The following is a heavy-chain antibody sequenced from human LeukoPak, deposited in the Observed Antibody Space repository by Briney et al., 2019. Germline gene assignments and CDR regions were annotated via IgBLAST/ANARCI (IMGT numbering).Heavy chain of an antibody. V-gene: IGHV3-23*01. Sequence: VGSLRLSCAASGFTFSSYAMSSVREAPGKRLECVSAISGSGGSTYYADSVKGRFTISRDNSKNTLYLQMNSLRAEDTAVYYCATSDVLLWFGEPGDYWGQGTLVTVSS. CDR3: ATSDVLLWFGEPGDY. CDR2: ISGSGGST. CDR1: GFTFSSYA. D-gene: IGHD3-10*01. J-gene: IGHJ4*02.